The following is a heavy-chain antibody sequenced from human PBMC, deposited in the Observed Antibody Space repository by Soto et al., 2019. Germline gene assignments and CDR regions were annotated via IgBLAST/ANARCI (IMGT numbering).Heavy chain of an antibody. V-gene: IGHV4-59*08. CDR3: ARRIKGDYHFDY. CDR2: IYYSGST. Sequence: SETLSLTCTVSGGSISSYYWSWIRQPPGKGLEWIGYIYYSGSTNYNPSLKSRVTISVDTSKNQFSLKLSSVTAADTAVYYCARRIKGDYHFDYWGQGTLVTVSS. CDR1: GGSISSYY. D-gene: IGHD4-17*01. J-gene: IGHJ4*02.